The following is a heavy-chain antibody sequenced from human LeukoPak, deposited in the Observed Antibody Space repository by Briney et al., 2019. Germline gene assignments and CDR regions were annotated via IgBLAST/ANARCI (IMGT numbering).Heavy chain of an antibody. V-gene: IGHV3-66*01. Sequence: GSLRLSCAASGFTVSSNHMSWVRQAPGQGLEWVSVIYIGGTIHYADSVKGRFTISRDNSQNTVYLEMNSLRAEDTAVYYCARDGENHYYDYWGQGTLVTVST. CDR3: ARDGENHYYDY. D-gene: IGHD7-27*01. J-gene: IGHJ4*02. CDR1: GFTVSSNH. CDR2: IYIGGTI.